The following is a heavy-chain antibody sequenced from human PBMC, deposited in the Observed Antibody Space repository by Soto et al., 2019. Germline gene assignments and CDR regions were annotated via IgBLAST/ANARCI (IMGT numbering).Heavy chain of an antibody. CDR1: GYALTELS. V-gene: IGHV1-24*01. CDR2: FDPEDGET. CDR3: ATPGPLVPMVDTAMVNAFDI. J-gene: IGHJ3*02. D-gene: IGHD5-18*01. Sequence: VSMKVPCQVFGYALTELSMHWVRPAPGKGLEWVGGFDPEDGETIYAQKFQGRVTMTEDTSTDTAYMELSSLRSEDTAVYYCATPGPLVPMVDTAMVNAFDIWGQGTMVTVSS.